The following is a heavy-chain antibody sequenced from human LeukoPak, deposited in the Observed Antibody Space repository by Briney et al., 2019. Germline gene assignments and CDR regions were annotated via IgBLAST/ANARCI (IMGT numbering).Heavy chain of an antibody. CDR3: VKGVGRRALCFDY. Sequence: GGSLRLSCAASGFIFVEYAMRWVRPAPGKGLEWVSGISGNSGDSSNADTVNRRFTISRDNAKNSLYLPLNSLRPEDTAFDYYVKGVGRRALCFDYWGQGNLVTVSS. J-gene: IGHJ4*02. CDR1: GFIFVEYA. V-gene: IGHV3-9*01. CDR2: ISGNSGDS. D-gene: IGHD1-26*01.